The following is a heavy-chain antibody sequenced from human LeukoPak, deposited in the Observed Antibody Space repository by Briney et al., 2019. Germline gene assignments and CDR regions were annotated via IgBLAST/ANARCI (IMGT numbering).Heavy chain of an antibody. CDR3: ARGPSVDEILFGESWFDP. V-gene: IGHV1-69*04. J-gene: IGHJ5*02. CDR2: IIPILGIA. D-gene: IGHD3-10*01. Sequence: SVKVSCKASGGTFSSYAISWVRQAPGQGLEWMGRIIPILGIANYAQKFQGRVTITADKSTSIAYMELSSLRSEDTAVYYCARGPSVDEILFGESWFDPWGQGTLVTVSS. CDR1: GGTFSSYA.